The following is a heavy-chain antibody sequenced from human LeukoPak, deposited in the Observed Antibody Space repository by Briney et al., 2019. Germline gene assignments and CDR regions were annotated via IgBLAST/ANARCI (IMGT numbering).Heavy chain of an antibody. D-gene: IGHD6-13*01. CDR3: ARTYSSSGCVDY. Sequence: ASLREACMAAGYTFTSYYLQRVRQAPGQALEWMGRINPSGGSTTYAQKFQGRVPLTRDTSTTTVHMELSSLRSEDTAVYYCARTYSSSGCVDYWGQGTLDTVSS. CDR1: GYTFTSYY. J-gene: IGHJ4*02. V-gene: IGHV1-46*01. CDR2: INPSGGST.